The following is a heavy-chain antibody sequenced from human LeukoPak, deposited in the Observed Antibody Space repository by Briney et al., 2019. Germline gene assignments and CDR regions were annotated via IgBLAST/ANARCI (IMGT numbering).Heavy chain of an antibody. CDR3: ARDREGYCSGGSCYLDDAFDI. CDR1: GFTFSSYS. Sequence: GGSLRLSCAASGFTFSSYSMNWVRQAPGKGLEWVSSISSSSSYIYYADSVRGRFTISRDNAKNSLYLQMNSLRAEDTAVYYCARDREGYCSGGSCYLDDAFDIWGQGTMVTVSS. D-gene: IGHD2-15*01. J-gene: IGHJ3*02. V-gene: IGHV3-21*01. CDR2: ISSSSSYI.